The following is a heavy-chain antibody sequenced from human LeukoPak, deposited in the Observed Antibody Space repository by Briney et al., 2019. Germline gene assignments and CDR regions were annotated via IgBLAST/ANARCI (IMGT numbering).Heavy chain of an antibody. CDR2: IYYSGST. D-gene: IGHD3-9*01. CDR1: GGSISSGGYY. J-gene: IGHJ6*04. V-gene: IGHV4-31*03. Sequence: SETLSLTCTVSGGSISSGGYYWSWIRQHPGTGLEWIGYIYYSGSTYYNPSLKSRVTISVDTSKNQFSLKLSSVTAADTAVYYCASRYGILTGYYKIAGYYGMDVWGKGTTVTVSS. CDR3: ASRYGILTGYYKIAGYYGMDV.